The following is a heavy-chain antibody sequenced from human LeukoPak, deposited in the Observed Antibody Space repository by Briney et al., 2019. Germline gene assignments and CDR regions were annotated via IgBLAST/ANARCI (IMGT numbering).Heavy chain of an antibody. CDR3: ARGGTLDGDGVPFDY. V-gene: IGHV1-2*02. CDR2: INPNSGDT. CDR1: VYIFTGYY. Sequence: SSVKVSCKSSVYIFTGYYRHGVRQAPEKGRDWMGWINPNSGDTNYVRKFQGRVTMARATSISTAYMELRSLRFDEKAVYYCARGGTLDGDGVPFDYWGQGTLVTGSS. D-gene: IGHD3-10*01. J-gene: IGHJ4*02.